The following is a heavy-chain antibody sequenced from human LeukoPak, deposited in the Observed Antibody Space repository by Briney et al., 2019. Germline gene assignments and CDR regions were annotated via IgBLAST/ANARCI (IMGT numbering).Heavy chain of an antibody. Sequence: GGSLRLSCAASGFTFSSYWMSWGRQAPGKGLEWVSSISSNSKYIYYADSVKGRFTIARDNAKNSLYLQMNTLRAEDTAVYYCARDGSIAVKNWFDPWGQGTLVTVSS. D-gene: IGHD6-19*01. CDR1: GFTFSSYW. CDR3: ARDGSIAVKNWFDP. J-gene: IGHJ5*02. V-gene: IGHV3-21*01. CDR2: ISSNSKYI.